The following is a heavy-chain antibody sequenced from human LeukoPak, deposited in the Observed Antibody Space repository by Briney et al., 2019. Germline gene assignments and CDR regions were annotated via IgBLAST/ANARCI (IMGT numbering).Heavy chain of an antibody. Sequence: PGESLRLSCAASGFTFDDYAMHWVRQAPGKGLEWVSGISWNSGSIGYADSVKGRFTISRDNAKNSLYLQMNSLRAEDTALYYCAKASEDDYGDYSHDFDYWGQGTLVTVSS. CDR1: GFTFDDYA. CDR3: AKASEDDYGDYSHDFDY. V-gene: IGHV3-9*01. J-gene: IGHJ4*02. D-gene: IGHD4-17*01. CDR2: ISWNSGSI.